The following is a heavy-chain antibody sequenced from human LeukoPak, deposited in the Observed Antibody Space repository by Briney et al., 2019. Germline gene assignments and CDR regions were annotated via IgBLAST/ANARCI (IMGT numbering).Heavy chain of an antibody. J-gene: IGHJ4*02. D-gene: IGHD5-12*01. CDR3: ARVWGYGGYS. V-gene: IGHV3-21*01. CDR1: GFTFSSYN. Sequence: GGSLRLSCAASGFTFSSYNMNWVRQAPGKGLEWVSSISSSSSYAYYADSVKGRFTISRDNAKNSLYLQMNSLRAEDTAVYYCARVWGYGGYSWGQGTLVTVSS. CDR2: ISSSSSYA.